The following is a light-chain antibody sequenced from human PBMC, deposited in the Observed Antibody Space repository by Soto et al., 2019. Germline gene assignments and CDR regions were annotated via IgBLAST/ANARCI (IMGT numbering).Light chain of an antibody. V-gene: IGLV2-11*01. J-gene: IGLJ1*01. CDR1: SSDVGGYNY. Sequence: QSVLTQPRSVSGSPGQPVTISCTGTSSDVGGYNYVSWYQQHPGKAPKLMIYDVSKRPSGVPDRFSGSKSGNTASLTISGLQAEDEADYYCCSYAGSYTFYDSGTGTKVTVL. CDR2: DVS. CDR3: CSYAGSYTFYD.